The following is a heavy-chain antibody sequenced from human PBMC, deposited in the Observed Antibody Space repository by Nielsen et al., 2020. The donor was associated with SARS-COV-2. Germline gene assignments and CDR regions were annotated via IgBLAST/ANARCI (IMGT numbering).Heavy chain of an antibody. V-gene: IGHV3-23*01. CDR1: GFTFNIYA. D-gene: IGHD3-10*01. Sequence: GGSLRLSCAASGFTFNIYAMTWVRRAPGRGLQWVTGVSTSGGSTYYTDSVKGRFSISRGNSKNTLFLQMHSLRVEDTALYYCAKDGVVRGDALDLWGQGTMVTVSS. J-gene: IGHJ3*01. CDR2: VSTSGGST. CDR3: AKDGVVRGDALDL.